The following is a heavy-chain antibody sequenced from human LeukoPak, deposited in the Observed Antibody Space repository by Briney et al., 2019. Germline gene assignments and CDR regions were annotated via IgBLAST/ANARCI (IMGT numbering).Heavy chain of an antibody. D-gene: IGHD3-10*01. Sequence: GGSLRLSCAASGFTFSTYSMNWVRQAPGKGLEWVSYISRSGSLIYYADSVKGRFTISRDNAKNSLSLQMNSLKDEDTAVYYCAGDSGRSGSDDYWGQGTLVTVSS. J-gene: IGHJ4*02. CDR3: AGDSGRSGSDDY. V-gene: IGHV3-48*02. CDR1: GFTFSTYS. CDR2: ISRSGSLI.